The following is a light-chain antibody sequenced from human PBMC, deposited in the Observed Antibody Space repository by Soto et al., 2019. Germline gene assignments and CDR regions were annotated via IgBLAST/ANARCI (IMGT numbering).Light chain of an antibody. CDR1: QSVSSTY. CDR2: GAS. J-gene: IGKJ1*01. V-gene: IGKV3-20*01. Sequence: EIVLTQSPVTLSLSPGEGATLSFMASQSVSSTYLAWYQQKPGQAPRLLIYGASSRATGIPDRFSGSGSGTDFTLSISRLEPGDFAVYYCQHYGSSLWTFGQGTKVDIK. CDR3: QHYGSSLWT.